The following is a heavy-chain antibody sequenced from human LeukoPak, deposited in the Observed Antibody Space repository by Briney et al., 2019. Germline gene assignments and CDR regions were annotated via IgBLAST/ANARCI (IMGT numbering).Heavy chain of an antibody. V-gene: IGHV1-8*01. Sequence: ASVKVSCKASGYTFTSYDINWVRQATGQGLEWMGWMSPNSGNTGYAQKFQGRVTMTRNTSISTAYMELSSLRSEDTAVYYCARGYYYGSGSYYNRPYYYYYMDVWGKGTTVTISS. CDR1: GYTFTSYD. CDR3: ARGYYYGSGSYYNRPYYYYYMDV. CDR2: MSPNSGNT. J-gene: IGHJ6*03. D-gene: IGHD3-10*01.